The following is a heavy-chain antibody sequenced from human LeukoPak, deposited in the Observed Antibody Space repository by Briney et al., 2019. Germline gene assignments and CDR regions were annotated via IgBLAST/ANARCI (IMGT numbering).Heavy chain of an antibody. CDR1: GFTFKSAW. CDR2: IKSKTDGGTT. J-gene: IGHJ5*02. CDR3: TSFTTSSGFP. Sequence: PGGSLRLSCAASGFTFKSAWMNWVRQAPGKGLEWVGRIKSKTDGGTTDYAAPVKGRFSISRDDSTNTLYLQMNSLKAEDTAVYYCTSFTTSSGFPWGQGTLVTVSS. V-gene: IGHV3-15*07. D-gene: IGHD6-6*01.